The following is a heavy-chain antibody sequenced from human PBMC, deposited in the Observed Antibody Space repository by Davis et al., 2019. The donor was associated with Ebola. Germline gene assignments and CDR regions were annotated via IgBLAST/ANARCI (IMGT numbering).Heavy chain of an antibody. CDR3: TSRRDGGNSNY. V-gene: IGHV3-73*01. CDR1: GFTFSGSA. CDR2: IRSKANSYAT. D-gene: IGHD4-23*01. J-gene: IGHJ4*02. Sequence: GESLKISCAASGFTFSGSAMHWVRQASGKGLEWVGRIRSKANSYATAYAASVKGRFTISRDDSKNTAYLQMNSLKTEDTAVYYCTSRRDGGNSNYWGQGTLVTVSS.